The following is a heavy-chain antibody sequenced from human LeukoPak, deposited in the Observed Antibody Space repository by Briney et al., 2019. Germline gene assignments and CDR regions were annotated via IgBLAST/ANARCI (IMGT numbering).Heavy chain of an antibody. CDR1: GGSISSYY. V-gene: IGHV4-59*01. CDR2: IYYSGST. D-gene: IGHD3-3*01. CDR3: ARGIFGVVPKTFDY. J-gene: IGHJ4*02. Sequence: SETLSLTCTVSGGSISSYYWSWIRQPPGKGLERIGYIYYSGSTNYNPSLKSRVTISVDTSKNQFSLKLSSVTAADTAVYYCARGIFGVVPKTFDYWGQGTLVTVSS.